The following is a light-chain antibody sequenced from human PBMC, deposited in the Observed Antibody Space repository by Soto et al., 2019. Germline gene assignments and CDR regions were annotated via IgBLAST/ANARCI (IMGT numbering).Light chain of an antibody. CDR1: QIINNC. CDR2: GSS. Sequence: DIQMTQSPSTLSASVGDRVTISCRASQIINNCLNWYRQRPGEAPKLLIYGSSSLQTGVPLRFSGSGSGTDFILTISSLQPVDFATYYCQQSYNFPLTFGGGTRLEIK. J-gene: IGKJ4*01. CDR3: QQSYNFPLT. V-gene: IGKV1-39*01.